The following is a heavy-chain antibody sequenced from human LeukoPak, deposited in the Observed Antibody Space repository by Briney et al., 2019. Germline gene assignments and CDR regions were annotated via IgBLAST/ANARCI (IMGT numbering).Heavy chain of an antibody. D-gene: IGHD6-13*01. V-gene: IGHV3-15*04. CDR2: LESKRDGGTA. J-gene: IGHJ4*02. CDR1: GFTFSYAW. Sequence: PGGSLRLSCTASGFTFSYAWMSWVRQAPGKGLEWVGRLESKRDGGTAKYAAPVKGRFTISRDDSKNTAYLQMNSLKTEDTAVYYCTTGIPGYSSSWYYFDYWGQGTLVTISS. CDR3: TTGIPGYSSSWYYFDY.